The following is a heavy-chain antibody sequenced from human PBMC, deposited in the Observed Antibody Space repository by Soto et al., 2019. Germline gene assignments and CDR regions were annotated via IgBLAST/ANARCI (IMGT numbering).Heavy chain of an antibody. D-gene: IGHD6-13*01. J-gene: IGHJ4*02. Sequence: PSETLSLTCAVSGGSISPYYWAWIRRPPGKGLEWLGYIYFGGTTTYNPSLKSRLTMSLDTSKNQFSLKLTSVAAADTAVYYCARQKGGQQPYYFDYWGQGTLVTVSS. V-gene: IGHV4-59*08. CDR1: GGSISPYY. CDR2: IYFGGTT. CDR3: ARQKGGQQPYYFDY.